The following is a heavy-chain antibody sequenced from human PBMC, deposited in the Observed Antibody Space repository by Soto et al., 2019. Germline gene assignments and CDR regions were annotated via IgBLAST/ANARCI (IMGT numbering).Heavy chain of an antibody. V-gene: IGHV3-23*01. D-gene: IGHD6-13*01. CDR2: ISGSGGST. CDR3: AKEGPSIAAAGTTFLDY. J-gene: IGHJ4*02. Sequence: AGSLRRCWGASGFTFSGYALCRFRQAPGEGLEWVSAISGSGGSTYYADSVKGRFTISRDNSKNTLYLQMNSLRAEDTAVYYCAKEGPSIAAAGTTFLDYGGQGTLVTVSS. CDR1: GFTFSGYA.